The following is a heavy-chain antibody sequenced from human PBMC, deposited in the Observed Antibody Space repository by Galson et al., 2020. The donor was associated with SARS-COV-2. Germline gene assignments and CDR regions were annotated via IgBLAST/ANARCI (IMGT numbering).Heavy chain of an antibody. V-gene: IGHV4-34*01. J-gene: IGHJ4*02. CDR1: GGSFSGYY. CDR3: ARGGGEGWGPFY. Sequence: SETLSLTCAVYGGSFSGYYWSWIRQPPGKGLEWIGEINHSGSTNYNPSLKSRVTISVDTSKNQFSLKLSSVTAADTAVYYCARGGGEGWGPFYWGQGTLVTVSS. CDR2: INHSGST. D-gene: IGHD3-16*01.